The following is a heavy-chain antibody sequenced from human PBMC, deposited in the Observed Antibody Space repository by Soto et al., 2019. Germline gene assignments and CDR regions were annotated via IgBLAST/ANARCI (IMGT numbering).Heavy chain of an antibody. D-gene: IGHD2-15*01. CDR2: IIPIFGTA. Sequence: QVQLVQSGAEVKKPGSSVNVSCKASGGTFSSYAISWVRQAPGQGLEWMGGIIPIFGTANYAQKFQGRVTITADKSTSTAYLELSSLRSEDTAVYYCARVPAYCSGGSCYAYAFDIWGQGTMVTVSS. V-gene: IGHV1-69*06. CDR1: GGTFSSYA. J-gene: IGHJ3*02. CDR3: ARVPAYCSGGSCYAYAFDI.